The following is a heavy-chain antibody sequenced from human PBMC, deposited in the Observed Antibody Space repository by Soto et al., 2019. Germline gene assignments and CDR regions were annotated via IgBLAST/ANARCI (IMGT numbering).Heavy chain of an antibody. D-gene: IGHD1-1*01. CDR2: ISGSGGST. CDR3: ARGTTRYYAMDV. Sequence: GGSLRLSCVTSGFSFSSHPMGWVRQAPGKGLEWVSGISGSGGSTYYADSVMARFTISRDNSKNTLYLQLNSLRDEDTAVYYCARGTTRYYAMDVWGHGTTVTVSS. J-gene: IGHJ6*02. V-gene: IGHV3-23*01. CDR1: GFSFSSHP.